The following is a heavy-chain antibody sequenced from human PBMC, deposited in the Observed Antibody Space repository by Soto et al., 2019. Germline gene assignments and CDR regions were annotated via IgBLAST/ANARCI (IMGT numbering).Heavy chain of an antibody. CDR3: ARYSGSGYARIMDV. CDR2: IYYNGST. D-gene: IGHD5-12*01. J-gene: IGHJ6*02. CDR1: GGSISSGSHY. Sequence: TSETLSLTCLVSGGSISSGSHYWNWIRQTPGRGPEWMGYIYYNGSTNYNPSIKSRLTISVDTSKNQFSLKLASVTAADTAVYYCARYSGSGYARIMDVWSQGTTVTVSS. V-gene: IGHV4-61*01.